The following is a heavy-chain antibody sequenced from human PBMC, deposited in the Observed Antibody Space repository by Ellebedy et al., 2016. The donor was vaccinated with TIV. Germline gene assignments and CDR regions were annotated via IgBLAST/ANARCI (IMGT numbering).Heavy chain of an antibody. V-gene: IGHV3-33*01. CDR3: ARAPPTYDSSGYYYLDY. Sequence: GGSLRLSCAASGFTFSSYGMHWVRQAPGKGLEWVAVIWSDGSNKYYADSVKGRFTVSRDNSKNTLYLQMNSLRAEDTAVYYCARAPPTYDSSGYYYLDYWGQGTLVTVSS. CDR1: GFTFSSYG. D-gene: IGHD3-22*01. J-gene: IGHJ4*02. CDR2: IWSDGSNK.